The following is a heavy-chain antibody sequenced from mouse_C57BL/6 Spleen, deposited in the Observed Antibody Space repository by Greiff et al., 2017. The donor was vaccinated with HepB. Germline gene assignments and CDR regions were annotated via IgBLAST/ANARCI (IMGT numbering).Heavy chain of an antibody. D-gene: IGHD1-1*01. CDR3: SRSTITTVVAYYFDY. J-gene: IGHJ2*01. Sequence: QVQLKQSGPELVKPGASVKISCKASGYAFSSSWMNWVKQRPGKGLEWIGRIYPGDGDTNYNGKFKGKATLTADKSSSTAYMQLRSLTSEDSAVYFCSRSTITTVVAYYFDYWGQGTTLTVSS. CDR2: IYPGDGDT. CDR1: GYAFSSSW. V-gene: IGHV1-82*01.